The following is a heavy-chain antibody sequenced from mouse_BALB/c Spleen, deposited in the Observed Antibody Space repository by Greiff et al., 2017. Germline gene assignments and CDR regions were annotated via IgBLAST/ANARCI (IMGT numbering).Heavy chain of an antibody. CDR1: GFTFSSYA. V-gene: IGHV5-6-5*01. CDR2: ISSGGST. D-gene: IGHD2-2*01. CDR3: ARAFGNDYYAMDD. J-gene: IGHJ4*01. Sequence: EVMLVESGGGLVKPGGSLKLSCAASGFTFSSYAMSWVRQTPEKRLEWVASISSGGSTYYPDSVKGRFTISRDNARNILYLQMSSLRSEDTAMYYCARAFGNDYYAMDDWGQGTSVTVSS.